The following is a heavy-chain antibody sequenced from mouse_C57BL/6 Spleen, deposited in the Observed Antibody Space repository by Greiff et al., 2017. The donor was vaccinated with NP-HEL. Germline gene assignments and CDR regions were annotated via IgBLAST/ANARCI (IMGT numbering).Heavy chain of an antibody. D-gene: IGHD1-1*01. Sequence: QVQLQQPGAELVKPGASVKLSCKASGYTFTSYWITWVKQRPGQGLEWIGDIYPGSGSTNYNEKFKSKATLTVDTSSSTAYMQLSSLTSEDSAVYYCARSLITTVVVPDVWGTGTTVTVSS. V-gene: IGHV1-55*01. CDR2: IYPGSGST. CDR3: ARSLITTVVVPDV. J-gene: IGHJ1*03. CDR1: GYTFTSYW.